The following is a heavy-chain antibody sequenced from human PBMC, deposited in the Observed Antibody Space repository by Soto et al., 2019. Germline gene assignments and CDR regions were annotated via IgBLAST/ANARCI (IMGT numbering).Heavy chain of an antibody. Sequence: GGSLRLSCAATGFTFSNAWMNWVRQAPGKGLEWVGRIKRKIDGGATDYAAPVKGRFTISRDDSENMLYLQMNSLKTEDTAVYYCTTVHPGEGSRRYPVVGTFDNWGQGTMVTVSS. CDR2: IKRKIDGGAT. D-gene: IGHD3-10*01. CDR1: GFTFSNAW. V-gene: IGHV3-15*01. J-gene: IGHJ3*02. CDR3: TTVHPGEGSRRYPVVGTFDN.